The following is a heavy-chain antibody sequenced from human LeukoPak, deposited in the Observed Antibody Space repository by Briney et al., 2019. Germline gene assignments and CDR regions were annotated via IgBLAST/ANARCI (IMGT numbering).Heavy chain of an antibody. J-gene: IGHJ4*02. CDR1: GGSISSGGYS. Sequence: SQTLSLTCAGSGGSISSGGYSWSWIRQPPGKGLEWIGYIYHSGSTYYNPSLKSRVTISVDRSKNQFSLKLSSVTAADTAVYYCARGQSHIDYWGQGTLVTVSS. CDR3: ARGQSHIDY. V-gene: IGHV4-30-2*01. CDR2: IYHSGST.